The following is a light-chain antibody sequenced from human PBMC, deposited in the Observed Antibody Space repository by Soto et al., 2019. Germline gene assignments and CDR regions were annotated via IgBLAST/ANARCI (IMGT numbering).Light chain of an antibody. CDR1: TSDVGSYSL. CDR2: EVT. V-gene: IGLV2-23*02. J-gene: IGLJ1*01. CDR3: CSFAGSGSPYV. Sequence: QSALTQPASVSGSPGQSITISCTGATSDVGSYSLVSWYQQHPGKVPKLLIYEVTKRPSGVSNRFSGSKSGNTASLTISGHQPEDEADYYCCSFAGSGSPYVFGTGTKLTVL.